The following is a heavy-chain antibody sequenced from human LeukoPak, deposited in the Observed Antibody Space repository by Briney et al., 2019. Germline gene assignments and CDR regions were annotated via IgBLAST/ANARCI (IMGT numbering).Heavy chain of an antibody. D-gene: IGHD4-17*01. CDR1: GGSISSYY. Sequence: SETLSLTCTVSGGSISSYYWSWIRQPPGKGLEWIGYIYYSGSTNYNPSLKSRVTISVDTSKNQFSLKLSSVTAADTAVYYCARTTRGTSVTTFYYYYYYMDVWGKGTTVTVSS. CDR3: ARTTRGTSVTTFYYYYYYMDV. V-gene: IGHV4-59*08. J-gene: IGHJ6*03. CDR2: IYYSGST.